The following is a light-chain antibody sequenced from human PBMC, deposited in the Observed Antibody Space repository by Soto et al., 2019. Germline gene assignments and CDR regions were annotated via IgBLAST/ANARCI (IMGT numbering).Light chain of an antibody. Sequence: QSVLTQPASVSGSPVQAITISCTGTSSDRAIYNYVSWYQQQPGKAPKLMIYQVTNRPSGVSNRFSGSRSGNTASLTISGLQAEDEADYYCSSYTDSSNDVFGTGTKVTVL. CDR1: SSDRAIYNY. V-gene: IGLV2-14*01. CDR3: SSYTDSSNDV. CDR2: QVT. J-gene: IGLJ1*01.